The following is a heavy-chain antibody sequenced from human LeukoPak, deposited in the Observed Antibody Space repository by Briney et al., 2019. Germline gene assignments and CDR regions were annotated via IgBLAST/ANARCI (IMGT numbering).Heavy chain of an antibody. Sequence: GGSLRLSCAASGFTFSNAWMSWVRQAPGKGLEWVGRIKSKTDGGTRDYAAPVKGRFTISRDDSKNTLYLQMNSLKTEDTAVYYCATSQPSYDRLFDYWGQGTLVTVSS. J-gene: IGHJ4*02. CDR3: ATSQPSYDRLFDY. D-gene: IGHD1-1*01. CDR2: IKSKTDGGTR. V-gene: IGHV3-15*01. CDR1: GFTFSNAW.